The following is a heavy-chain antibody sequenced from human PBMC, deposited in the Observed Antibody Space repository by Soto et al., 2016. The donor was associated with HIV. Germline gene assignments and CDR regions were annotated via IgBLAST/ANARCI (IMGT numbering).Heavy chain of an antibody. V-gene: IGHV3-30*03. Sequence: VQLVESGGGMVQPGRSLRLSCAASGFTFSAYAMHWVRQAPGKGLEWVSLIFPDGTNKYYVDSVKGRFTISRDNSNNTLYLQMNSLSTDDTAVYYCARDIVATGGYFDNWAREPWSPSPQ. D-gene: IGHD5-12*01. CDR3: ARDIVATGGYFDN. J-gene: IGHJ4*02. CDR2: IFPDGTNK. CDR1: GFTFSAYA.